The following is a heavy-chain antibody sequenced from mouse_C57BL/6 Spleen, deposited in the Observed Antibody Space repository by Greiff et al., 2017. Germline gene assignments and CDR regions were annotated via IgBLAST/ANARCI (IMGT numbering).Heavy chain of an antibody. D-gene: IGHD3-1*01. CDR3: ARSRGYEDWFAY. CDR2: IDPNSGGT. CDR1: GYTFTSYW. V-gene: IGHV1-72*01. J-gene: IGHJ3*01. Sequence: QVQLKQPGAELVKPGASVKLSCKASGYTFTSYWMHWVKQRPGRGLEWIGRIDPNSGGTKYNEKFKSKATLTVDKPSSTAYMQLSSLTSEDSAVYYCARSRGYEDWFAYWGQGTLVTVSA.